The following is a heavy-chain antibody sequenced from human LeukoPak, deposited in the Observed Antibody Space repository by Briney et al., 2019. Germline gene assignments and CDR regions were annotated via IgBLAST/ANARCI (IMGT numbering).Heavy chain of an antibody. Sequence: GGSLRLACAASGYTFNNHWMHWVRQAPGKGLVWVSRINNDGSDTTYADSVKGRFTMSRDNAKDTLFLQMNSLRAEDTAVYYCVRGSMGPDYWGQRTLVSVSS. V-gene: IGHV3-74*01. CDR1: GYTFNNHW. CDR3: VRGSMGPDY. J-gene: IGHJ4*02. CDR2: INNDGSDT.